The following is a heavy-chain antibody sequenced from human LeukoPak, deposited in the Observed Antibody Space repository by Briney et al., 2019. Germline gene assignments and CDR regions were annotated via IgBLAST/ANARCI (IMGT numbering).Heavy chain of an antibody. J-gene: IGHJ5*02. CDR1: GGSISNYY. CDR3: ARCGSRSGRRPWFDP. V-gene: IGHV4-59*08. CDR2: IYYSGST. D-gene: IGHD6-19*01. Sequence: SETLSLTCTVSGGSISNYYWSWIRQPPGKGLEWIGYIYYSGSTNYNPSLKSRVTISVDTSKNQFSLKLSSVTAADTAVYYCARCGSRSGRRPWFDPWGQGTLVTVSS.